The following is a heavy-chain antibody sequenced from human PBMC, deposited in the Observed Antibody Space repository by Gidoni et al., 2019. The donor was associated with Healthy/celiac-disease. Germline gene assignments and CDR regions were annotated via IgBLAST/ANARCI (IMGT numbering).Heavy chain of an antibody. CDR1: GYSFTSYW. Sequence: EVPLVQSGAEVKKPGESLKISCKGSGYSFTSYWIGWVRQMPGKGLECMGIIYPGDSDTRYSPSFVGQVTISADKSISTAYLQWSSLKASDTAIYYCARLTDNYDSSGYADVWGQGTTVTVSS. J-gene: IGHJ6*02. D-gene: IGHD3-22*01. CDR2: IYPGDSDT. V-gene: IGHV5-51*01. CDR3: ARLTDNYDSSGYADV.